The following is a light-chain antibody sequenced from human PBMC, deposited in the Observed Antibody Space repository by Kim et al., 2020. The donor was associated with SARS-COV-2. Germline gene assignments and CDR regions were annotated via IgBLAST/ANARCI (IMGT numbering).Light chain of an antibody. CDR3: QQYGGSPIT. Sequence: SPGESATLSSSASQTVSSTSLAWYQQKPGQAPRLLIDGASSKATEFPDRFSGSGSGTDFPLTISRLEPEDFAVYYCQQYGGSPITFGQGTRLEIK. J-gene: IGKJ5*01. CDR1: QTVSSTS. CDR2: GAS. V-gene: IGKV3-20*01.